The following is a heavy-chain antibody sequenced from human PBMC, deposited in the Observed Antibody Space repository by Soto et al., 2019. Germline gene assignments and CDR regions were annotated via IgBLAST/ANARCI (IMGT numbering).Heavy chain of an antibody. CDR2: IYYSGST. J-gene: IGHJ4*02. V-gene: IGHV4-30-4*01. CDR3: ARDLEEYYFDY. CDR1: GGSISSGDYY. Sequence: SETLSLTCTVSGGSISSGDYYWSWICQPPGKGLEWIGYIYYSGSTYYNLSLKSRVTISVDTSKNQFSLKLSSVTAADTAVYYCARDLEEYYFDYWGQGTLVTVSS.